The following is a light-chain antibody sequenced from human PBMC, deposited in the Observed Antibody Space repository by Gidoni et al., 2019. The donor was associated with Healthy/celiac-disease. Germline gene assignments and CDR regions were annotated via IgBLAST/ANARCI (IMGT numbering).Light chain of an antibody. CDR3: QQYGSSPWT. Sequence: LSCRASQSVSSSYLAWYQQKPGQAPRLLIYGASSRATGIPDRFSGSGSGTDFTLTISRLEPEDFAVYYCQQYGSSPWTFGQGTKVEIK. CDR1: QSVSSSY. V-gene: IGKV3-20*01. J-gene: IGKJ1*01. CDR2: GAS.